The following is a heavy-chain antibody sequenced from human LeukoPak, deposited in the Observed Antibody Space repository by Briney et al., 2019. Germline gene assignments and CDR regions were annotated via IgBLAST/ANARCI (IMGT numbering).Heavy chain of an antibody. CDR3: ARLLGRGGFRAVDI. CDR2: IYHSGST. Sequence: SQTLSLTCAVSGGSISSGGYSWSWIRQPPGKGLEWIGYIYHSGSTYYNPSLKSRVTISIDTSKNQFSLKLSSVTAADTAVYYCARLLGRGGFRAVDIWGQGTMVTVSS. V-gene: IGHV4-30-2*02. CDR1: GGSISSGGYS. J-gene: IGHJ3*02. D-gene: IGHD3-16*01.